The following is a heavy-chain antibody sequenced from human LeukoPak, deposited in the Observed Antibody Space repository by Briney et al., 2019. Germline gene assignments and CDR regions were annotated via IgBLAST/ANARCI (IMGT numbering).Heavy chain of an antibody. CDR2: SSAYNGNT. Sequence: ASVKVSCKASGYTFTSYGISWVRQAPGQGLEGMGWSSAYNGNTNYAQKLQGRVTMTTDTSTRTAYMELRSLRTDDTAVYYCAREYCGGDCVLDYWGQGTLVTVSS. D-gene: IGHD2-21*02. CDR3: AREYCGGDCVLDY. J-gene: IGHJ4*02. V-gene: IGHV1-18*04. CDR1: GYTFTSYG.